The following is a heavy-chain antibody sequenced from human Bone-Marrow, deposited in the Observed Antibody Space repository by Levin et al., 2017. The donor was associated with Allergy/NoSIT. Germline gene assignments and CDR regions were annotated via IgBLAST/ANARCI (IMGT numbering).Heavy chain of an antibody. CDR2: IKSKTDGGTT. CDR1: GFTFSNAW. J-gene: IGHJ4*02. Sequence: PGGSLRLSCAASGFTFSNAWMSWVRQTPGKGLEWVGRIKSKTDGGTTDYTAPVKGRFTISRDDSKNTLYLQMNSLKSEDTAVYYCTKYSSGWSFDYWGQGTLVPVSS. CDR3: TKYSSGWSFDY. D-gene: IGHD6-19*01. V-gene: IGHV3-15*01.